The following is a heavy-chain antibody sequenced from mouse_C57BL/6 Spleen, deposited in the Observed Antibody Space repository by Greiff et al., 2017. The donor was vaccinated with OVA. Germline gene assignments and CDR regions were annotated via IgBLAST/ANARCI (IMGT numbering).Heavy chain of an antibody. Sequence: QVQLQQPGAELVRPGSSVKLSCKASGYTFTSYWMHWVKQRPIQGLEWIGNIDPSDSETHYNQKFKDKATLTVDKSSSTAYMQLSSLTSEDSAVYYCARETTVRGGRYFDYWGQGTTLTVSS. V-gene: IGHV1-52*01. CDR1: GYTFTSYW. J-gene: IGHJ2*01. CDR2: IDPSDSET. D-gene: IGHD1-1*01. CDR3: ARETTVRGGRYFDY.